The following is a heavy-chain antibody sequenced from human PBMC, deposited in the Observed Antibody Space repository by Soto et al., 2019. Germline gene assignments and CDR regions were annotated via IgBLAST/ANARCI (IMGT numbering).Heavy chain of an antibody. CDR1: GFTVSSNY. J-gene: IGHJ3*02. D-gene: IGHD4-17*01. CDR2: IYSGGST. CDR3: ARNRLLGDYSVDAFDI. V-gene: IGHV3-66*01. Sequence: VGSLRLSSASSGFTVSSNYMILVRQAPGKGLEWVSVIYSGGSTYYADSVKGRFTISRDNSKNTLYLQMNSLRAEDTAVYYCARNRLLGDYSVDAFDIWGQGTMVTVSS.